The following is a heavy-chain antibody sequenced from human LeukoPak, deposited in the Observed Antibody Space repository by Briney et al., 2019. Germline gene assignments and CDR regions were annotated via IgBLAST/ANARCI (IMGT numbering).Heavy chain of an antibody. Sequence: GESLKISCKGSGSIFTSYWISWVRQLPGKGLEWMGRIDPSDSYTNYSPSFQGHVTISADKSISTAYLQWSSLKASDTAMYYCARHGPAVAGTEYDYWGQGTLVTVSS. D-gene: IGHD6-19*01. CDR2: IDPSDSYT. V-gene: IGHV5-10-1*01. CDR3: ARHGPAVAGTEYDY. J-gene: IGHJ4*02. CDR1: GSIFTSYW.